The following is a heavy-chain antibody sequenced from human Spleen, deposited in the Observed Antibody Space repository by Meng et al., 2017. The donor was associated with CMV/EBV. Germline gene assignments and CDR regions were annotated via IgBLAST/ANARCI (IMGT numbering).Heavy chain of an antibody. Sequence: SETLALTCTVSGGSISSSGYYWGWIRQSPGKGLEWIGSVYHSGTTNYNTSLKSRVTISVDTSKNQFSLKLNSVTAADTAVYYCARIEFPYHYDSSGYYGDYYFHSWGQGALVTVSS. CDR2: VYHSGTT. CDR1: GGSISSSGYY. D-gene: IGHD3-22*01. CDR3: ARIEFPYHYDSSGYYGDYYFHS. J-gene: IGHJ4*02. V-gene: IGHV4-39*07.